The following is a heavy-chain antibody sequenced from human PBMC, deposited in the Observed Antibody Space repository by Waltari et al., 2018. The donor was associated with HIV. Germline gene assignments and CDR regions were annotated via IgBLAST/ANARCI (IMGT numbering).Heavy chain of an antibody. CDR3: ARLFQETDAFDI. V-gene: IGHV4-39*01. CDR1: GGTISSSRYY. CDR2: IYYSGST. J-gene: IGHJ3*02. Sequence: QLQLQESGPGLVKPSETLSLTCTVTGGTISSSRYYWGWNRQPPGKGREWIGSIYYSGSTYYNPSLESRFTISVDTSKNQFSLKLSSVTAADTAVYYCARLFQETDAFDIWGQGTMVTVSS.